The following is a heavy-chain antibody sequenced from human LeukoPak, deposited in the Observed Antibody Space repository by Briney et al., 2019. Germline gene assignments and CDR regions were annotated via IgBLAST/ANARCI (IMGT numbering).Heavy chain of an antibody. V-gene: IGHV4-34*01. Sequence: PSETLSLTCAVYGGSFSGYYWSWIRQPPGKGLEWIGEINHSGSTNYNPSLKSRVTISVDTSKNQFSLKLSSVTAADTAVYYCARGGGSSSWYHWFDPWGQGTLVTVSS. CDR3: ARGGGSSSWYHWFDP. J-gene: IGHJ5*02. D-gene: IGHD6-13*01. CDR2: INHSGST. CDR1: GGSFSGYY.